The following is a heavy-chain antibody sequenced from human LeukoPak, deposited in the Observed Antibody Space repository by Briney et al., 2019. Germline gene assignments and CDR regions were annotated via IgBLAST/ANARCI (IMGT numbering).Heavy chain of an antibody. V-gene: IGHV3-13*01. D-gene: IGHD6-13*01. CDR2: VGAGGDT. J-gene: IGHJ3*02. Sequence: GGSLRLSCSASGFSFRNYDMHWVRQPTGKGLEWVSAVGAGGDTYYAGSVKGRFTVVRENAKNTLYLQMNSLRAGDTAMYYCARRSAAAGIDAFDIWGQGTMVTVSS. CDR1: GFSFRNYD. CDR3: ARRSAAAGIDAFDI.